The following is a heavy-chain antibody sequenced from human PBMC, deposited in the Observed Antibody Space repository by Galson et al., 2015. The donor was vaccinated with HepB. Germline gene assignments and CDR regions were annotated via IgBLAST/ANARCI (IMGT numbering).Heavy chain of an antibody. CDR1: GDSVSSSSAA. V-gene: IGHV6-1*01. D-gene: IGHD3/OR15-3a*01. Sequence: CAISGDSVSSSSAAWTWIRQSPSRGLEWLGRTYYKSKWYYDYAVSVQSRITVNPDTSKNQFSLQLNSVTPEDTAVYYCARDLDSGPNRSDYWGHGTLVTISS. CDR3: ARDLDSGPNRSDY. J-gene: IGHJ4*01. CDR2: TYYKSKWYY.